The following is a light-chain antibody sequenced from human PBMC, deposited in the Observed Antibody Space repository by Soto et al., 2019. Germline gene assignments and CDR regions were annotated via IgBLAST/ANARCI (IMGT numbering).Light chain of an antibody. J-gene: IGKJ5*01. Sequence: DIQLTQSPSFLSASVGDRVTITCRTSQDISSYLAWYQQKPGKAPQLLISAASTLQSGVPSRFSGSGSGTEFTLTISSLQPEDFATYYCQQYNNWPKTFGQGTRLEIK. CDR1: QDISSY. CDR3: QQYNNWPKT. CDR2: AAS. V-gene: IGKV1-9*01.